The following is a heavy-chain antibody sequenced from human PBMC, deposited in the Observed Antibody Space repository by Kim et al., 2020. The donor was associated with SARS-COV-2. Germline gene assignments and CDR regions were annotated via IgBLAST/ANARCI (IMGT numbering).Heavy chain of an antibody. D-gene: IGHD3-22*01. CDR3: ARGYDSSGYYYGSGSWFDP. CDR1: GGSFSGYS. Sequence: SETLSLTCAVYGGSFSGYSWTWIRQPPGKGLEWIGEIKDGGPTIYDPALKIRVTISIDASKNQFSLKLRSATAADTAVYYCARGYDSSGYYYGSGSWFDPWGEGTLVSVSS. V-gene: IGHV4-34*01. J-gene: IGHJ5*02. CDR2: IKDGGPT.